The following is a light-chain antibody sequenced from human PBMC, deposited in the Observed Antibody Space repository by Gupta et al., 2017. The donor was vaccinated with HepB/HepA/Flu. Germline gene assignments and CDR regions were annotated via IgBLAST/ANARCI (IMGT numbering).Light chain of an antibody. V-gene: IGKV1-5*03. CDR2: EAS. CDR3: QQYNSYSPYT. CDR1: HNVDGR. Sequence: DIQVTQSPPTLSASVGDRVTITCRASHNVDGRLAWYQQTPGKAPKLLIYEASTLGSGVPSRFSGSGSGTQFTLTISSLQPDDFATYYCQQYNSYSPYTFGQGTKLEIK. J-gene: IGKJ2*01.